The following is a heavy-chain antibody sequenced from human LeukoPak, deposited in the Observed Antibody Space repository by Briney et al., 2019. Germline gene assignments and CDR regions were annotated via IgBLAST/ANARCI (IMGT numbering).Heavy chain of an antibody. CDR1: GFTFSSYS. CDR2: ISSSSSYI. V-gene: IGHV3-21*01. J-gene: IGHJ6*03. CDR3: ARVKGRGSSGYYYMDV. D-gene: IGHD3-22*01. Sequence: GGSLRLSCAASGFTFSSYSMNWVRQAPGKGLEWVSSISSSSSYIYYADSVKGRFTISRDNAKNSLYLQMNSLRDEDTAVYYCARVKGRGSSGYYYMDVWGKGTTVTVSS.